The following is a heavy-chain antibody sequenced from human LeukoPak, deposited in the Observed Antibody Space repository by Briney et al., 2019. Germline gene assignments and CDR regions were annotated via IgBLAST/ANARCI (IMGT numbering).Heavy chain of an antibody. V-gene: IGHV3-23*01. CDR2: ITGSGGST. D-gene: IGHD2-21*01. CDR3: ATGLWTFGY. J-gene: IGHJ4*02. CDR1: GFTFSNYA. Sequence: GGSLRLSCAASGFTFSNYAMSWVRQAPGKGLEWVSTITGSGGSTYYADSMKGRFTISRDNANNSLFLQMNSLRAEDTAVYYCATGLWTFGYWGQGTLVTVSS.